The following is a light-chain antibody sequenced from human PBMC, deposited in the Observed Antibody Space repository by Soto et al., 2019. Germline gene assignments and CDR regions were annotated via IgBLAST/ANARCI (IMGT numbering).Light chain of an antibody. V-gene: IGKV1-5*01. CDR1: QNIETG. Sequence: DIQMSQSPSTLSASVGDRLTTTCRASQNIETGLAWYQQKPGKAPNLLIYDASSLESGVSSRFSGRGSGTEFTLTISSLQPDDFATYYCHHYYSYSGTFGQGTK. CDR2: DAS. CDR3: HHYYSYSGT. J-gene: IGKJ1*01.